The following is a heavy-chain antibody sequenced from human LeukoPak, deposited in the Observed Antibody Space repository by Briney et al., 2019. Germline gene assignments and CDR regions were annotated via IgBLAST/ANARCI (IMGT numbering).Heavy chain of an antibody. CDR2: IRCKAYSGSI. CDR1: GFTFGSHA. CDR3: TRGPMQLWLHNGMDV. V-gene: IGHV3-49*04. Sequence: PGRSLRLSCTASGFTFGSHAMSWVRQAPGKGLEWVGFIRCKAYSGSIEYAASVKVRFTISRDDSTSIAYLRMNSLKTEDSAVYYCTRGPMQLWLHNGMDVWGQGTTVTVSS. D-gene: IGHD5-18*01. J-gene: IGHJ6*02.